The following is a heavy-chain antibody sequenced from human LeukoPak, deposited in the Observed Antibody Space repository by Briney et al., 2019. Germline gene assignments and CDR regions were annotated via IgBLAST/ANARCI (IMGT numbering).Heavy chain of an antibody. J-gene: IGHJ4*02. CDR2: IYPADSDT. CDR1: GYSFTSYW. D-gene: IGHD6-6*01. V-gene: IGHV5-51*01. Sequence: GESLKISCKGSGYSFTSYWIGWVRQMPGKGLEWMGIIYPADSDTKYNPSFQGQVTISVDRSINTAYLQWSSLKASDTAMYYCARSAAARRGLYFDYWGQGTLVTISS. CDR3: ARSAAARRGLYFDY.